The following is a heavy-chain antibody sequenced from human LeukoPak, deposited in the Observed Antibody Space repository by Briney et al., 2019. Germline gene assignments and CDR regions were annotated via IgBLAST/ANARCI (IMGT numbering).Heavy chain of an antibody. CDR3: ARARGSYYGSTSCYFDH. V-gene: IGHV3-7*01. D-gene: IGHD2-2*01. CDR2: IKQDGSEK. Sequence: GGSLRLSCAASGFTFSSYWMSWVRQAPGTGLEWVANIKQDGSEKYYVDSVKGRFTISRDNFKNTLFLQMDSLRAEDTALYYCARARGSYYGSTSCYFDHWGQGTLVTVSS. CDR1: GFTFSSYW. J-gene: IGHJ4*02.